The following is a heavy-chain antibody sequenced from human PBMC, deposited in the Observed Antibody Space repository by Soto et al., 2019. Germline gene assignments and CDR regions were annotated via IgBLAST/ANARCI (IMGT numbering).Heavy chain of an antibody. D-gene: IGHD1-26*01. Sequence: GGSLRLSCAASGFTFSSYSMNWVRQAPGKGLEWVSYISSSSSTIYYADSVKGRFTISRDNAKNSLYLQMNSLRDEDTAVYYCARDVEWELHNWFDPWGQGTLVTVSS. CDR1: GFTFSSYS. CDR2: ISSSSSTI. J-gene: IGHJ5*02. CDR3: ARDVEWELHNWFDP. V-gene: IGHV3-48*02.